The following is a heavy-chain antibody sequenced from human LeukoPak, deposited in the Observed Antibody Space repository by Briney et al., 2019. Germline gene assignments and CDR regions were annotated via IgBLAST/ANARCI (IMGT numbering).Heavy chain of an antibody. CDR3: AADPTVYGGDSSGYYDY. J-gene: IGHJ4*02. V-gene: IGHV1-58*01. CDR2: IVVGSGNT. CDR1: GFTFTSSA. D-gene: IGHD3-22*01. Sequence: GASVKVSCKASGFTFTSSAVQWVRQARGQRLEWIGWIVVGSGNTNYAQKFQERVTITRDMSTSTAYMELSSLRSEDTAVYYCAADPTVYGGDSSGYYDYWGQGTLVTVSS.